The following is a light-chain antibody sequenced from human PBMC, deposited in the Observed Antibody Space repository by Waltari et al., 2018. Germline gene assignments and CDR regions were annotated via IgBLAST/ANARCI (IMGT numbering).Light chain of an antibody. CDR1: SGHRSNT. V-gene: IGLV4-69*01. CDR2: VNRDGSH. J-gene: IGLJ3*02. CDR3: ETGGHGTWV. Sequence: QLVLTQSPSASASLGAAVKLTCTPSSGHRSNTITWSQQQPGKGPRYLMQVNRDGSHRKGDEIPDRFSGSSSGAERYLTISILQSEDEADYYCETGGHGTWVFGGGTKLTVL.